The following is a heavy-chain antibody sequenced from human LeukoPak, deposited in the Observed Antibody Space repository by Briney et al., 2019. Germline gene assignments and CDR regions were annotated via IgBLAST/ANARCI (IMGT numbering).Heavy chain of an antibody. Sequence: SETLSLTCAVYGGSFSGYYWSWIRQPPGKGLEWIGEINHSGSTNYNPSLKSRVTISVDTSKNQFSLKLSSVTAADTAVYYCARRGSEFYYHGSGTTYYYYMDVWGKGTTVTVSS. J-gene: IGHJ6*03. CDR3: ARRGSEFYYHGSGTTYYYYMDV. CDR1: GGSFSGYY. CDR2: INHSGST. V-gene: IGHV4-34*01. D-gene: IGHD3-10*01.